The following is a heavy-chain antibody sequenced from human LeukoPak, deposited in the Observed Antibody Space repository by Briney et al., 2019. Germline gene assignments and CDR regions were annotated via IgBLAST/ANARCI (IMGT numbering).Heavy chain of an antibody. CDR1: GYTFTGYY. Sequence: ASVKVSCKASGYTFTGYYMHWVRQAPGQGLEWMGRINPNSGGTNYAQKLQGRVTMTTDTSTSTAYMELRSLRSDDTAVYYCARDPPYSSGWPDYWGQGTLVTVSS. D-gene: IGHD6-19*01. CDR3: ARDPPYSSGWPDY. J-gene: IGHJ4*02. V-gene: IGHV1-2*06. CDR2: INPNSGGT.